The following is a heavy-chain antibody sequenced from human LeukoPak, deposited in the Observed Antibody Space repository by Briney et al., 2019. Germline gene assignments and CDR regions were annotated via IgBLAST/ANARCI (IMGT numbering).Heavy chain of an antibody. CDR2: IYYSGST. V-gene: IGHV4-39*01. D-gene: IGHD2-2*01. Sequence: SETLSLTCTVSGGSISSSSYYWGCIRQPPGKGLEWIGSIYYSGSTYYNPSLKSRVTMSVDTSKNQFSLKLSSVTAADTAVYYCARSDCSSTSCPHAGYYYYMDVWGKGTTVTVPS. J-gene: IGHJ6*03. CDR3: ARSDCSSTSCPHAGYYYYMDV. CDR1: GGSISSSSYY.